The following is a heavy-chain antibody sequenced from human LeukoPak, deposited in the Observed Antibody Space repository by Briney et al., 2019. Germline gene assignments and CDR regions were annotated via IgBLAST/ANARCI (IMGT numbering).Heavy chain of an antibody. D-gene: IGHD2/OR15-2a*01. V-gene: IGHV1-46*01. Sequence: GASVKVSCKASGYTFTSYYMHWVRQAPGQGLEWMGIINPSGGSTSYAQKFQGRVTMTRDTSISTAYMEVSSLRSGDTAVYYCARTRGSHISMAYLDYWGQGTLVTVSS. CDR3: ARTRGSHISMAYLDY. CDR1: GYTFTSYY. J-gene: IGHJ4*02. CDR2: INPSGGST.